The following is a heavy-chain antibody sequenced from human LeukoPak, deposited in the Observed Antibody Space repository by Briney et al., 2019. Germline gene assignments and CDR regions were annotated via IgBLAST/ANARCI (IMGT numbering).Heavy chain of an antibody. J-gene: IGHJ5*02. CDR3: AREFRLVVPAAYNWFDP. V-gene: IGHV4-59*01. D-gene: IGHD2-2*01. CDR2: IYYSGST. Sequence: KPSETLSLTCTVSGGSISSYYWSWIRQPPGKGLEWIGYIYYSGSTNYNPSLKSRVTISVDTSKNQFSLKLSSVTAADTAVYYCAREFRLVVPAAYNWFDPWGQGTPVTVSS. CDR1: GGSISSYY.